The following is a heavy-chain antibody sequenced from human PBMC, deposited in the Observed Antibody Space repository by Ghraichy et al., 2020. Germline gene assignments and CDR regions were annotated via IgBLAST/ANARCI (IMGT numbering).Heavy chain of an antibody. Sequence: GGSLRLSCAASGFTFSSSWMSWVRQAPGKGLEWVANIKQDGSEESYVDSVKGRFTISRDNAKNSLYLQMNSLRADETAVYYCAKGGWYPDYWGQGTLVTVSS. D-gene: IGHD6-19*01. CDR1: GFTFSSSW. CDR3: AKGGWYPDY. V-gene: IGHV3-7*01. J-gene: IGHJ4*02. CDR2: IKQDGSEE.